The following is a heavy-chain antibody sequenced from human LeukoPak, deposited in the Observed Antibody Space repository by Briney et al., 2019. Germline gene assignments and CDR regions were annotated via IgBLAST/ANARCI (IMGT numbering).Heavy chain of an antibody. CDR3: ARAYSSGWDFDY. CDR2: IIPIFGTA. Sequence: SVKVSCKASGGTFTRYAINWVRQAPGQGLEWMGGIIPIFGTANYAQKLQGRVTMTTDTSTSTAYMELRSLRSDDTAVYYCARAYSSGWDFDYWGQGTLVTVSS. V-gene: IGHV1-69*05. CDR1: GGTFTRYA. D-gene: IGHD6-19*01. J-gene: IGHJ4*02.